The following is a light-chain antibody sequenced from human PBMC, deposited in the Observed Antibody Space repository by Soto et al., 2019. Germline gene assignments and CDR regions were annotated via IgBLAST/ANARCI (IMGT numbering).Light chain of an antibody. CDR1: SGSVSTSFY. J-gene: IGLJ2*01. CDR3: VLYMGGGIVL. CDR2: NTN. V-gene: IGLV8-61*01. Sequence: QTVVTQEPSFSVSPGGTVTLTCGLSSGSVSTSFYPSWYQQTPGQAPRTLIYNTNTRSSGVPDRFSGSILGNKAALTITGAQADDESGYYCVLYMGGGIVLFGGGTKLTVL.